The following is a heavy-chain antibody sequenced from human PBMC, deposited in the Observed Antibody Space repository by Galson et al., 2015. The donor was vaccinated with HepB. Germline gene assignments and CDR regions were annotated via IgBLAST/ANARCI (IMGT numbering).Heavy chain of an antibody. J-gene: IGHJ4*02. D-gene: IGHD3-3*01. CDR3: AKYPRGFWSGYSKD. CDR2: ISGSGGST. CDR1: GFTFSSYA. V-gene: IGHV3-23*01. Sequence: SLRLSCAASGFTFSSYAMSWVRQAPGKGLEWVSAISGSGGSTYYADSVKGRFTISRDNSKNTLYLQMNSLRAEDTAVYYCAKYPRGFWSGYSKDWGQGTLVTVSS.